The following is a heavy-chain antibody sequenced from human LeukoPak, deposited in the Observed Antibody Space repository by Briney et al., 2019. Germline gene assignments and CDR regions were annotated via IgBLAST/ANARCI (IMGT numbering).Heavy chain of an antibody. J-gene: IGHJ4*02. Sequence: SETLSLTCIVSRVSISSYYWSWIRQPPGKGLEWIGYIYDSGSTNYNPSLKSRVTISVDTSKNQFSLKLSSVTAADTAVYYCAAMIVVVTFFDYWGQGTLVTVSS. V-gene: IGHV4-59*08. CDR2: IYDSGST. D-gene: IGHD3-22*01. CDR1: RVSISSYY. CDR3: AAMIVVVTFFDY.